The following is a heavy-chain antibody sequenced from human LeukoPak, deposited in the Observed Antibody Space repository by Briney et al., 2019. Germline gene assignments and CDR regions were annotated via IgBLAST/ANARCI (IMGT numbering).Heavy chain of an antibody. V-gene: IGHV3-7*01. CDR2: INEDGSEK. Sequence: GGSLRLSCAASGFSFSETWMSWVRQAPGKGPELVANINEDGSEKNYVDSVRGRFTISRDNAKNSLYLQMNSLRAEDTAVYSCAREPGYSSGLWGQGTLVTVSS. D-gene: IGHD5-12*01. CDR3: AREPGYSSGL. CDR1: GFSFSETW. J-gene: IGHJ4*02.